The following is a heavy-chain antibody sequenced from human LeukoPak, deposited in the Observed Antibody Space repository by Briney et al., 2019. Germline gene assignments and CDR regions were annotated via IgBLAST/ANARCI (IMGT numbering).Heavy chain of an antibody. V-gene: IGHV3-21*01. CDR3: AREGTIGTTLYYYGIDV. Sequence: GGSLRLSCAASEFTFTTYSMNWVRQAQGKGLEWVSSISDSSIYIYYADSVKGRFTISRDNAKNSLYLQLNSLRAEDTAVYYCAREGTIGTTLYYYGIDVWGRGTTVTVSS. CDR2: ISDSSIYI. CDR1: EFTFTTYS. D-gene: IGHD1-1*01. J-gene: IGHJ6*02.